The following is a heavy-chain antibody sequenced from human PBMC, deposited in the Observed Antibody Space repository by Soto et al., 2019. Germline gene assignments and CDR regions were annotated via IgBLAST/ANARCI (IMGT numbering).Heavy chain of an antibody. V-gene: IGHV5-10-1*01. Sequence: PGESLKISCKGSGYSFTSYWISWVRQMPGKGLEWMGRIDPSDSYTNYSPSFQGHVTISADKSISTAYLQWSSLKASDTAMYYCARPSFCSSTSCYRARYYYYYYGMDVWGQGTTVT. D-gene: IGHD2-2*01. CDR2: IDPSDSYT. CDR3: ARPSFCSSTSCYRARYYYYYYGMDV. CDR1: GYSFTSYW. J-gene: IGHJ6*02.